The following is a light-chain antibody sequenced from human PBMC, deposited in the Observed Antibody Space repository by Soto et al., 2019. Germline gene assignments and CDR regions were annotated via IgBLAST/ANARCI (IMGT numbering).Light chain of an antibody. J-gene: IGLJ3*02. CDR1: SSDIGAYNY. V-gene: IGLV2-8*01. Sequence: QSALTQPPSASGSPGQSVTISCTGTSSDIGAYNYVSWYQQHPGKAPKLMIHEVSKRPSGVPDRFSGSKSGNTASLTASGVQAEDEADYYCSSYAGSNDRWVFGGGTKLTVL. CDR3: SSYAGSNDRWV. CDR2: EVS.